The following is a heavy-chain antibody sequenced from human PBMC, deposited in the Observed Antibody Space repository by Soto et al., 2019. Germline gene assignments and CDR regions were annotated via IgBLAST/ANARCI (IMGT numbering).Heavy chain of an antibody. J-gene: IGHJ4*02. V-gene: IGHV3-15*01. CDR1: GFTFSNAW. CDR3: TTDPQWELLKYYFDY. CDR2: IKSKTDGGTT. D-gene: IGHD1-26*01. Sequence: GGSLRLSCAASGFTFSNAWMSWVRQAPGKGLEWVGRIKSKTDGGTTDYAAPVKGRFTISRDDSKNMLYLQMNSLKTEDTAVYYCTTDPQWELLKYYFDYWGQGTLVTVSS.